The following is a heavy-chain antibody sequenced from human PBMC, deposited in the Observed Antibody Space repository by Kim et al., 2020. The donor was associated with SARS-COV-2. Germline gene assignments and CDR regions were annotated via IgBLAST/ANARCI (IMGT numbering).Heavy chain of an antibody. CDR3: SRGAGSIYYYYGMDV. Sequence: SETLSLTCAVYGWSFSGYYWSWIRQPPGKRLEWFGEINHSGSTNYYPSPKSRVTISVDTSKKQISLMLISVTAAATAVFYCSRGAGSIYYYYGMDVWVEG. D-gene: IGHD3-10*01. CDR1: GWSFSGYY. CDR2: INHSGST. V-gene: IGHV4-34*01. J-gene: IGHJ6*02.